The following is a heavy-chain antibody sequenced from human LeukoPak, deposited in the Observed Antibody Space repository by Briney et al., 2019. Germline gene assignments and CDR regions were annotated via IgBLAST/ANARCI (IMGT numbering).Heavy chain of an antibody. D-gene: IGHD5-24*01. J-gene: IGHJ4*02. Sequence: IPGGSLRLSCAASGFTFSSYSMNWVRRAPGKGLEWVSSISSRSSYIYYADSVKGRFTISRDSAENSLYLQMKTLNAEGPAVYYCARVGYKSGYNSFDYWGQGTLVTVSS. V-gene: IGHV3-21*01. CDR1: GFTFSSYS. CDR2: ISSRSSYI. CDR3: ARVGYKSGYNSFDY.